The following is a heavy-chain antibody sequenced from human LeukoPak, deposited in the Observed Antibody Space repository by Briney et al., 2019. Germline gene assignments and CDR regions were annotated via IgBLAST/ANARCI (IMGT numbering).Heavy chain of an antibody. CDR3: ARDQRFGLAAAGHRAVYNWFDP. D-gene: IGHD6-13*01. CDR2: ISSSGSTI. CDR1: GFAFSSYE. Sequence: GGSLRLSCAASGFAFSSYEMNWVRQAPGKGLEWVSYISSSGSTIYYADSVKGRFTISRDNAKNSLYLQMNSLRAEDTAVYYCARDQRFGLAAAGHRAVYNWFDPWGQGTLVTVSS. J-gene: IGHJ5*02. V-gene: IGHV3-48*03.